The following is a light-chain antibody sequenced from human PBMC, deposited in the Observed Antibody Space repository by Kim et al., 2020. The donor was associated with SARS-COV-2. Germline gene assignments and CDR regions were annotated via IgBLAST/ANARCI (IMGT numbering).Light chain of an antibody. Sequence: QSALTQPASVSGSPGQSITISCTGTSSDVGSYNLVSWYQQHPGKAPKLMIYEVSKRPSGVSNRFSGSKYGNTASLTISGLQAEDEADYYCCSYAGSSTWVFGGGTK. CDR2: EVS. CDR3: CSYAGSSTWV. J-gene: IGLJ3*02. V-gene: IGLV2-23*02. CDR1: SSDVGSYNL.